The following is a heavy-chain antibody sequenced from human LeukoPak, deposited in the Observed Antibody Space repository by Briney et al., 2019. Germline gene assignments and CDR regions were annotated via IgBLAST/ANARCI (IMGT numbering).Heavy chain of an antibody. CDR1: GGSFSGYY. J-gene: IGHJ5*02. V-gene: IGHV4-34*01. Sequence: SETLSLTCAVYGGSFSGYYWSWIRQPPGKGLEWIGEINHSGSTNYNPSLKSRVTISVDTSKNQFSQKLSSVTAADTAVYYCARAIPAAISLGFDPWGQGTLVTVSS. D-gene: IGHD2-2*01. CDR3: ARAIPAAISLGFDP. CDR2: INHSGST.